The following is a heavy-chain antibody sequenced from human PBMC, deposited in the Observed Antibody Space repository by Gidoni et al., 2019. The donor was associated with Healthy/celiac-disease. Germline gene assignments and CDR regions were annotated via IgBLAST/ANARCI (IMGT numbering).Heavy chain of an antibody. CDR3: AYDSSGYNVY. CDR2: ISYDGSNK. J-gene: IGHJ4*02. Sequence: QVQLVESGGGVVQPGRSLRLSCAASGFTFSSYAMHWVRQAPGKGLEWVAVISYDGSNKYYADSVKGRFTISRDNSKNTLYLQMNSLRAEDTAVYYCAYDSSGYNVYWGQGTLVTVSS. CDR1: GFTFSSYA. V-gene: IGHV3-30-3*01. D-gene: IGHD3-22*01.